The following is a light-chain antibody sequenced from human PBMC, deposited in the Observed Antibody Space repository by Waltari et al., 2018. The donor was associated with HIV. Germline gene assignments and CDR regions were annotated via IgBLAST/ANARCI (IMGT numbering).Light chain of an antibody. CDR3: ASYTSSSTLV. V-gene: IGLV2-14*03. J-gene: IGLJ2*01. Sequence: QSVLTQPASVSGSPGQSITISCRGTSSDVGVYNSVSWYQQYPGKAPKLLFYDVLNRPSGVSSRFSGSKFGNTASLTISGLQAEDEADYHCASYTSSSTLVFGGGTRLTVL. CDR1: SSDVGVYNS. CDR2: DVL.